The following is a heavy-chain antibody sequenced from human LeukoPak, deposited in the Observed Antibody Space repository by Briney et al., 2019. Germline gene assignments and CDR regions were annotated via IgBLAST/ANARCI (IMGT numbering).Heavy chain of an antibody. V-gene: IGHV4-34*01. CDR1: SGSFNGYY. CDR3: ARGPWDYDFWSGYYISWFDP. Sequence: SETLSLTCAVYSGSFNGYYWSWIRQPPGKGLEWLGEINHSGSTNYNPSLKSRVTISVDTSKNQFSLKLSSVTAADTAVYYCARGPWDYDFWSGYYISWFDPWGQGTLVTVSS. J-gene: IGHJ5*02. CDR2: INHSGST. D-gene: IGHD3-3*01.